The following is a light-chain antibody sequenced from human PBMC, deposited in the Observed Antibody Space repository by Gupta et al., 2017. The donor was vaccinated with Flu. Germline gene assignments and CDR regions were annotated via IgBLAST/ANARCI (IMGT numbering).Light chain of an antibody. V-gene: IGKV1-6*01. CDR3: RQYHVDPLT. J-gene: IGKJ4*01. Sequence: PSSLSASVGDRVTITCRASQEIRRDLGWYQQRPGRAPRLRIFSASSVESGVPSRFSGSGSGTDFTLAITSLQPEDFATDYCRQYHVDPLTCGEGTKVEIK. CDR2: SAS. CDR1: QEIRRD.